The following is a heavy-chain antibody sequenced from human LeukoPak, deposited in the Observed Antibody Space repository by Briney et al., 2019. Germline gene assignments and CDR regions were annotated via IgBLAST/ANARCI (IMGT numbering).Heavy chain of an antibody. D-gene: IGHD6-19*01. J-gene: IGHJ4*02. Sequence: GGSLKLPCAASGFTFRCYAMSWVRPAPGKELAWVSAISGSGGGTYYADSVKGRFTISRDNPKNTLYLQMNSLSAEDTAVYYCAKDMRYSSALSTFDYWGQGTLVTVAS. CDR2: ISGSGGGT. V-gene: IGHV3-23*01. CDR1: GFTFRCYA. CDR3: AKDMRYSSALSTFDY.